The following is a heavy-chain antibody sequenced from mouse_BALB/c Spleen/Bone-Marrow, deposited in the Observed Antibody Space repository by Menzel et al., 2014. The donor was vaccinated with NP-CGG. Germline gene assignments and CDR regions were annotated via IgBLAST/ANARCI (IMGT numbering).Heavy chain of an antibody. D-gene: IGHD2-2*01. CDR2: IYPGDGDT. Sequence: QVQLQQSGAELVRPGSSVKISCKASGYAFSSYWVTWVKQRPGQGLEWIGQIYPGDGDTNHNGKFKDKVTLTADKSSSAAYMQLSSLTSEDSAVYFCAKVTTGFAYWGQGTLVTVSA. CDR3: AKVTTGFAY. J-gene: IGHJ3*01. V-gene: IGHV1-80*01. CDR1: GYAFSSYW.